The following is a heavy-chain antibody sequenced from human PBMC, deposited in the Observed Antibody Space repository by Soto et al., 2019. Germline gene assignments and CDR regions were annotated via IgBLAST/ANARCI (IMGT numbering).Heavy chain of an antibody. Sequence: ASETLSLTCAVSGCSIISNYWCAWIQPSAGEGLVLSGSIYHSGTTYYNPSLESRVIISTDTSEIRFDLKLTSVTTADSAVYYFGGTDIFGYYLYLGQGTLVTVSS. CDR1: GCSIISNYW. CDR3: GGTDIFGYYLY. D-gene: IGHD3-3*01. CDR2: IYHSGTT. V-gene: IGHV4-38-2*01. J-gene: IGHJ4*02.